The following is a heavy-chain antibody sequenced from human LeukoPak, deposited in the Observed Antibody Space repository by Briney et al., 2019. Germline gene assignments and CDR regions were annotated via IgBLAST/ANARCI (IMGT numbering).Heavy chain of an antibody. Sequence: GESLKISCKGSGYSFTSYWIGWVRQMPGKGLEWMGIIYPGDSDTRYSPSFQGQVTISADKSISTAYLQWSSLKASDTAMYYCARQRDDYVWGSYPKNWFDPWGQGTLVTVSS. J-gene: IGHJ5*02. CDR2: IYPGDSDT. D-gene: IGHD3-16*02. CDR3: ARQRDDYVWGSYPKNWFDP. V-gene: IGHV5-51*01. CDR1: GYSFTSYW.